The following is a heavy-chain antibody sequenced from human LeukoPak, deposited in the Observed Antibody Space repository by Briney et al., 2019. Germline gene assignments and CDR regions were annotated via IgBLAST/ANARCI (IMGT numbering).Heavy chain of an antibody. J-gene: IGHJ6*03. CDR1: GFTFTSYN. D-gene: IGHD1-26*01. V-gene: IGHV3-21*06. CDR2: ITSSSSYI. CDR3: ARDPYSGNYGAYYYYMDV. Sequence: GGSLRLSCAASGFTFTSYNMNWVRQAPGKGLEWVSSITSSSSYIYYADSVKGRFTISRDNAKNSLYLQMDSLRVEDTAEYYCARDPYSGNYGAYYYYMDVWGKGTTVTVSS.